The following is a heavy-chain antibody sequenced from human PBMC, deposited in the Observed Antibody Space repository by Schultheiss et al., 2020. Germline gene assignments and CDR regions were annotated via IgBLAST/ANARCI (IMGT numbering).Heavy chain of an antibody. CDR1: GFSFGTYG. D-gene: IGHD7-27*01. J-gene: IGHJ4*02. CDR3: ARAGDGPQSEIDY. CDR2: IWYDGSNK. Sequence: GGSLRLSCAASGFSFGTYGIHWVRQAPGKGLEWVAVIWYDGSNKYYADSVKGRFTISRDNSKNTLYLQMNSLRAEDTAVYYCARAGDGPQSEIDYWGQGTLVTGSS. V-gene: IGHV3-33*01.